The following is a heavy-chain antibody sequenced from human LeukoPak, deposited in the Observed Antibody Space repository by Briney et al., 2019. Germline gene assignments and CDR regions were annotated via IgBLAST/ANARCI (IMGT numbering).Heavy chain of an antibody. V-gene: IGHV5-51*01. D-gene: IGHD2-2*01. CDR3: ARRHYCSSSSCYIDY. CDR2: IHPADSDT. CDR1: GYSFSSYY. J-gene: IGHJ4*02. Sequence: GESLKISCKASGYSFSSYYIGWVRQMPGKGLEWMGIIHPADSDTAYSPSFQGQVTTSADKSISTAYLLWSSLKASDAAMYYCARRHYCSSSSCYIDYWGQGTLVTVSS.